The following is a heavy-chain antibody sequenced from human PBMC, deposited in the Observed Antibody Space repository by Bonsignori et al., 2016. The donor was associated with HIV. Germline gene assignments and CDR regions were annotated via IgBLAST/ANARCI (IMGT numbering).Heavy chain of an antibody. D-gene: IGHD6-19*01. J-gene: IGHJ4*02. V-gene: IGHV4-34*01. CDR3: ASYGSGYYSVDY. Sequence: WIRQPPGKGLEWIGEINHSGSTNYNPSLKSRVTISVDTSKNQFSLKLSSVTAADTAVYYCASYGSGYYSVDYWGQGTLVTVSS. CDR2: INHSGST.